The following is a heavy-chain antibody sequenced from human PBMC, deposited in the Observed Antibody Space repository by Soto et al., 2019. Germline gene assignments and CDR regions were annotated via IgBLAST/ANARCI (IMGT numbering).Heavy chain of an antibody. V-gene: IGHV4-39*01. CDR2: NYSGST. CDR1: GASVSSSSYY. CDR3: ARLNAGTTYYYYGMDV. Sequence: QLQLHESGPGLVKPSETLSLTCTVSGASVSSSSYYWGWIRQPPGKGLEWIGSNYSGSTYYNPSLKSRVTISVETSKNKFSLKLSSVTAADTAVYYCARLNAGTTYYYYGMDVWGQGTTVTVSS. J-gene: IGHJ6*02. D-gene: IGHD1-7*01.